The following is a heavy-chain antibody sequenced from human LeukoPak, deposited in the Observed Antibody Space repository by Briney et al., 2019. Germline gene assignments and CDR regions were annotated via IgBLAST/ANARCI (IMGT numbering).Heavy chain of an antibody. CDR2: IWYDGSTK. D-gene: IGHD3-16*01. CDR3: ARVGGVRSALYYFDY. V-gene: IGHV3-33*01. CDR1: GFPFSSYG. J-gene: IGHJ4*02. Sequence: GGSLRLSCAASGFPFSSYGIHWVRQAPGKGLEWVAVIWYDGSTKYYADSVKGRFTISRDNSKNTLYLQMNSLRAEDTAVYYCARVGGVRSALYYFDYWGQGTLVTVSS.